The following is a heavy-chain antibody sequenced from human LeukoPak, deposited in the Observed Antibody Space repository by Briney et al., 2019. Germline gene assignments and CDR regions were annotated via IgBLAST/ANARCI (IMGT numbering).Heavy chain of an antibody. Sequence: PSETLSLTCAVSGGSISSSNWWSWVRQPPGKGLEWIGQIFYSGSTNYNPSLESRVTISVDKSKNHVSLKLSSLTAADTAVYYCARSYSGGPLGGYYHGMDVWGQGTTVTVSS. J-gene: IGHJ6*02. D-gene: IGHD2-21*01. CDR1: GGSISSSNW. CDR2: IFYSGST. V-gene: IGHV4-4*02. CDR3: ARSYSGGPLGGYYHGMDV.